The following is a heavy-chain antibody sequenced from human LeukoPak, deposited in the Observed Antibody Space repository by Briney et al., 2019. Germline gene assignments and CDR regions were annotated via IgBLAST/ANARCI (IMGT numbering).Heavy chain of an antibody. D-gene: IGHD3-22*01. V-gene: IGHV3-48*03. CDR3: AGSGYCRDFDY. CDR1: GFTFSSYE. J-gene: IGHJ4*02. Sequence: PGGSLRLSCAASGFTFSSYEMNWARQAPGKGLEWVSYISSSGSTIYYADSVKGRFTISRDNAKNSMYLQMNSLRAEDTAVYYCAGSGYCRDFDYWGQGTLVTVSS. CDR2: ISSSGSTI.